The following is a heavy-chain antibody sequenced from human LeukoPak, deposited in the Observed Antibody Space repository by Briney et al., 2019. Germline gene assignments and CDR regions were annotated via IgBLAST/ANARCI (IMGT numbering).Heavy chain of an antibody. V-gene: IGHV4-34*01. D-gene: IGHD7-27*01. Sequence: SETLSLTCAVYGGSFSGYYWSWIRQPPGKGLEWIGEINHSGSTNYNPSLKSRVTISVDTSKNQFSLKLSSVTAADTAVYYCARAQLGTWLDCWGQGTLVTVSS. CDR2: INHSGST. CDR3: ARAQLGTWLDC. CDR1: GGSFSGYY. J-gene: IGHJ4*02.